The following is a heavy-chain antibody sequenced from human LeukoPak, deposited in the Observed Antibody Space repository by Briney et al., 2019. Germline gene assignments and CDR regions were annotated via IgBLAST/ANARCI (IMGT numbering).Heavy chain of an antibody. J-gene: IGHJ4*02. V-gene: IGHV1-69*05. D-gene: IGHD6-6*01. CDR2: IIPIFGTA. CDR1: GGTFRSYA. Sequence: SVKVSCKASGGTFRSYAISWVRQAPGQGLEWMGRIIPIFGTANYAQKFQGRVTITTDESTSTAYMELSSLRSEDTAVYYCAGDLDGYSSSSVVYFDYWGQGTLVTVSS. CDR3: AGDLDGYSSSSVVYFDY.